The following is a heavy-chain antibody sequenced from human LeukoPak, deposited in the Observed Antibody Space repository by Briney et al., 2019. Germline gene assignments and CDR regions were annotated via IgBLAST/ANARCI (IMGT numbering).Heavy chain of an antibody. Sequence: GASVKVSCKASGYTFTGYYMHWVRQAPGQGLEWMGWINPNSGGTNYAQKFQGRVTMTRDTSISTAYMELSRLRSDDTAVYYCARDRAIAAAGYNWFDPWGQGTLVTVSS. CDR1: GYTFTGYY. CDR3: ARDRAIAAAGYNWFDP. D-gene: IGHD6-13*01. J-gene: IGHJ5*02. V-gene: IGHV1-2*02. CDR2: INPNSGGT.